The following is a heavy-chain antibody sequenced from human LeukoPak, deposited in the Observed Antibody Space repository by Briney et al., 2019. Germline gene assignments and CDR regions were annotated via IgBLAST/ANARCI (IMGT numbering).Heavy chain of an antibody. V-gene: IGHV3-7*01. CDR1: GFTVSSNY. CDR3: ARYRHLGY. J-gene: IGHJ4*02. Sequence: GGSLRLSCAASGFTVSSNYMSWVRQAPGKGLEWVANINQNGGEKYYVDSVKGRFTISRDNGKNSLYLQMNSLRAEDTAVYYCARYRHLGYWGQGTLVTVSS. CDR2: INQNGGEK.